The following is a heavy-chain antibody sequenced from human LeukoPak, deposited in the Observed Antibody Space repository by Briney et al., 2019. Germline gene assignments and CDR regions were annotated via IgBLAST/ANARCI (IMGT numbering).Heavy chain of an antibody. D-gene: IGHD3-22*01. V-gene: IGHV1-18*01. CDR3: AREVPYDSSRYYQPFDY. CDR1: GYTFTSYG. Sequence: GASVKVSCKASGYTFTSYGISWVRQAPGQGLEWMGWFSAYNGNTNYAQKLQGRVTMTTDTSTSTAYMELRSLRSDDTAVYYCAREVPYDSSRYYQPFDYWGQGTLVTVSS. J-gene: IGHJ4*02. CDR2: FSAYNGNT.